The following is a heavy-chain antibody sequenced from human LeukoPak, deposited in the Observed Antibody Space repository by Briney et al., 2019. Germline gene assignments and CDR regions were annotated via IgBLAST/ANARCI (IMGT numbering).Heavy chain of an antibody. D-gene: IGHD1-1*01. CDR3: ATGGTTDY. Sequence: EWMGGFDPEDGETIYAQKFKGRVTMTEDTSTDTAYMELSSLRSEDTAVYYCATGGTTDYWGQGTLVTVSS. V-gene: IGHV1-24*01. J-gene: IGHJ4*02. CDR2: FDPEDGET.